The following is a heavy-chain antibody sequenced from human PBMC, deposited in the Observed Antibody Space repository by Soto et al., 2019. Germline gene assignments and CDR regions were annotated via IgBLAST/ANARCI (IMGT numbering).Heavy chain of an antibody. V-gene: IGHV3-23*01. Sequence: GGSLRLSCAPSGFTFSTYAMSWVRQAPGKGLEWVSAISGSGGSTYYADSVKGRFTISRDNSKNTLYLQMNSLRAEDTAVYYCAKDRVGSRGSEGYWGQGTLVTVSS. J-gene: IGHJ4*02. CDR1: GFTFSTYA. D-gene: IGHD3-22*01. CDR3: AKDRVGSRGSEGY. CDR2: ISGSGGST.